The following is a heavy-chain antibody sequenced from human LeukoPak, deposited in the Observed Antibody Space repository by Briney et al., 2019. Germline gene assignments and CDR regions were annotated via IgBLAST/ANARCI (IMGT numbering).Heavy chain of an antibody. CDR2: INQSGDT. J-gene: IGHJ4*02. D-gene: IGHD3-3*01. CDR3: ARSLSPYYDVTSAYWVWGY. Sequence: PSEILSLTCGVSGESFSGYYWSWLRQPPGKGLEWIGEINQSGDTNYNPSFETRVTMSVDASKKQFSLKVKSVTAADGAVYYCARSLSPYYDVTSAYWVWGYWGQGTLVIISS. CDR1: GESFSGYY. V-gene: IGHV4-34*01.